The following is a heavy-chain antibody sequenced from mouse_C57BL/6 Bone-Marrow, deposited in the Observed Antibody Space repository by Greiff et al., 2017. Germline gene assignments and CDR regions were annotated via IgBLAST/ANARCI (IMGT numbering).Heavy chain of an antibody. D-gene: IGHD2-4*01. V-gene: IGHV1-64*01. Sequence: QVQLQQPGAELVKPGASVKLSCKASGYIFTSYWMHWVKQRPGQGLEWIGMIHPNSGSTNYNEKFKSKATLTVDKSSSPAYMQLSSLTSEDSAVYYCARSDYDGFAYWGQGTLVTVSA. CDR3: ARSDYDGFAY. CDR1: GYIFTSYW. CDR2: IHPNSGST. J-gene: IGHJ3*01.